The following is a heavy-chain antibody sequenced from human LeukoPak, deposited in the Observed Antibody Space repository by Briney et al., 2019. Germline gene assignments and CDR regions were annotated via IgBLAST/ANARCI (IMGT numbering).Heavy chain of an antibody. Sequence: SQTLSLNCAISGCSVSSNIADWNWVTQSPSRGLEWLGSTYYRSKWYNDYAVSVKSRITINPDTSKNQFSLQLNSVTPEDTAVYYCARGGYYDSSGNFDYWGQGTLVTVSS. CDR1: GCSVSSNIAD. CDR2: TYYRSKWYN. CDR3: ARGGYYDSSGNFDY. D-gene: IGHD3-22*01. J-gene: IGHJ4*02. V-gene: IGHV6-1*01.